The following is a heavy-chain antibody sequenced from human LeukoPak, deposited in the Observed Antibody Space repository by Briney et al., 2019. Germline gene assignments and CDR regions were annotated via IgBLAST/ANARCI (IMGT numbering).Heavy chain of an antibody. CDR3: AIPNYDILAGPDLYYFDY. Sequence: SVKLSCKASGGTFSSYAINWVRQAPGQGLEWMGGIIHIFGTANYAQKFQGRVTITADESTSTAYMELSSLRSEDTAVYYCAIPNYDILAGPDLYYFDYWGQGTLVTVSS. J-gene: IGHJ4*02. D-gene: IGHD3-9*01. CDR2: IIHIFGTA. V-gene: IGHV1-69*13. CDR1: GGTFSSYA.